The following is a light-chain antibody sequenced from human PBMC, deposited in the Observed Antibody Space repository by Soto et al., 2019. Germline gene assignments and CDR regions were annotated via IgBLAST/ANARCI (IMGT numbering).Light chain of an antibody. V-gene: IGKV1-6*01. CDR3: QHYNSYSEA. CDR1: QGIRDD. J-gene: IGKJ1*01. Sequence: AIQMTQSPSSVSASVGDRVTITCRASQGIRDDLAWYQQKPGKAPKLLIYSASSLPSGVPSRFSGSGSGTDFTLTTSSLRPEDFATYYCQHYNSYSEAFGQGTKVDIK. CDR2: SAS.